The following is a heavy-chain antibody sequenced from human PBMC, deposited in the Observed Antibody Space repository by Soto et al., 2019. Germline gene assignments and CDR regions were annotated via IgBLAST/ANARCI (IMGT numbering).Heavy chain of an antibody. V-gene: IGHV1-18*01. Sequence: ASVKVSCKPSGYTFTSYGFSWVRQAPGQGLEWMGWISAYNGNTNYAQKLQGRVTMTTDTSTSTAYMELRSLRSDDTAVYYCARSGIVAAGTDFDYWGQGTLVTVSS. CDR2: ISAYNGNT. CDR3: ARSGIVAAGTDFDY. J-gene: IGHJ4*02. D-gene: IGHD6-13*01. CDR1: GYTFTSYG.